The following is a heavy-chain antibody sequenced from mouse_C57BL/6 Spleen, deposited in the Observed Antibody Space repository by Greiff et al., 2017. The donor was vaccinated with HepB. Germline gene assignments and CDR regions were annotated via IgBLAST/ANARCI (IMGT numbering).Heavy chain of an antibody. CDR2: INPNNGGT. D-gene: IGHD1-1*01. CDR1: GYTFTDYN. J-gene: IGHJ3*01. Sequence: EVQLQQSGPELVKPGASVKIPCKASGYTFTDYNMDWVKQSHGKSLEWIGDINPNNGGTIYNQKFKGKATLTVDKSSSTAYMELRSLTPEDTAVYYCARRGDRDYYGSSFAYWGQGTLVTVSA. V-gene: IGHV1-18*01. CDR3: ARRGDRDYYGSSFAY.